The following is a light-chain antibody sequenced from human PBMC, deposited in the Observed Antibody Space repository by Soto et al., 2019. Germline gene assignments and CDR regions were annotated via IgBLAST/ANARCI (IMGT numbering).Light chain of an antibody. CDR1: SSDVGSYNL. CDR3: SSYTTSSALQV. Sequence: QSALTQPASVSGSPGQSITISCTGTSSDVGSYNLVSWYQQHPGKAPKLMIYEGSKRPSGVSNRFSGSKSGNTASLTISGLQADDEADYYCSSYTTSSALQVFGTGTKLTVL. V-gene: IGLV2-14*02. J-gene: IGLJ1*01. CDR2: EGS.